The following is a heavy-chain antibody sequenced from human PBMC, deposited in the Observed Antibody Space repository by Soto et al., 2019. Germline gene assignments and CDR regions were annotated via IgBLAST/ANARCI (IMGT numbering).Heavy chain of an antibody. V-gene: IGHV4-59*08. J-gene: IGHJ6*04. CDR1: SASIGRYY. D-gene: IGHD2-2*01. CDR3: AILDRHYPSMAL. CDR2: IYYSGST. Sequence: AETLSLTCTVSSASIGRYYWTRIPQPTGKGLEWIGYIYYSGSTNYNPSLKSRVTISVATSKTQFSLKLSSVTAADTAVYYCAILDRHYPSMALWGKRTTVRVSS.